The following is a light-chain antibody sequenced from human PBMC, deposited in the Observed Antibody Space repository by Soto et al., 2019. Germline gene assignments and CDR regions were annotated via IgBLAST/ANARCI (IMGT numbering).Light chain of an antibody. CDR1: QSVGSN. CDR2: GAS. CDR3: HQYNDSRLT. Sequence: LCGRASQSVGSNLAWYQQKPGQAPRLLIYGASTRATGIPARFSGSGSGTEVIRTRCRLPSGDAVVNHGHQYNDSRLTFGGGTKVDIK. J-gene: IGKJ4*01. V-gene: IGKV3-15*01.